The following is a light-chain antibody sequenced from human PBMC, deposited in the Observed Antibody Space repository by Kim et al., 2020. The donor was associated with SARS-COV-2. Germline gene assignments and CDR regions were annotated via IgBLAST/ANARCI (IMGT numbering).Light chain of an antibody. Sequence: EIVMTQSPATLSVSPGDRVTLTCRASQSISADLVWYQHRPGQAPILLIYDASTRATAILARFSGSGSGTEFTLTISGLQSEDFAVYSCHQYNNWPRTFGQGTKVDIK. CDR2: DAS. J-gene: IGKJ1*01. CDR1: QSISAD. V-gene: IGKV3-15*01. CDR3: HQYNNWPRT.